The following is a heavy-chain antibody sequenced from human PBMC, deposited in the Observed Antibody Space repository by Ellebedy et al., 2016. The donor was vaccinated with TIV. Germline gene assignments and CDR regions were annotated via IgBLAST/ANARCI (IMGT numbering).Heavy chain of an antibody. D-gene: IGHD6-13*01. CDR3: ARDLKKRAAACTELDY. CDR2: VSYDGSNN. V-gene: IGHV3-30-3*01. Sequence: GESLKISCAASGFTFSSYAIHWVCQAPGKGLEWVAVVSYDGSNNYYAASVKARFTISRDNSKKTLYLQLNRLRAEDTAVYYGARDLKKRAAACTELDYWGQGTLVTVSS. J-gene: IGHJ4*02. CDR1: GFTFSSYA.